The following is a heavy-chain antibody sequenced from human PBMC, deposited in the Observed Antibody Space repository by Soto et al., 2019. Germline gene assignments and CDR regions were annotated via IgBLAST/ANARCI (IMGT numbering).Heavy chain of an antibody. CDR1: GFTFGAYS. J-gene: IGHJ4*02. CDR2: INPSGTDI. Sequence: PGGSLRLSCAASGFTFGAYSLSWVRQAPGKGLEWVSSINPSGTDIHYADSVEGRFTISRDNARSSLYLQMISLRVDDTAVYYCARDCLTGDPREAFGCWGQGTLVTVSS. CDR3: ARDCLTGDPREAFGC. V-gene: IGHV3-21*01. D-gene: IGHD7-27*01.